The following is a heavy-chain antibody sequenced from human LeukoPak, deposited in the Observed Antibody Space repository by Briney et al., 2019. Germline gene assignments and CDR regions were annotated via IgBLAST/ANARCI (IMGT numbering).Heavy chain of an antibody. CDR1: GGSISSGDYY. Sequence: SETLSLTCTVSGGSISSGDYYWSWIRQPPGKGLEWIGYIYYIGNTFYNPSLKSRVTISVDTSKNQFSLKLSSVTAADTAVYYCARDLGTEGGSYYFDYWAREPWSPSPQ. V-gene: IGHV4-30-4*02. CDR2: IYYIGNT. D-gene: IGHD7-27*01. J-gene: IGHJ4*02. CDR3: ARDLGTEGGSYYFDY.